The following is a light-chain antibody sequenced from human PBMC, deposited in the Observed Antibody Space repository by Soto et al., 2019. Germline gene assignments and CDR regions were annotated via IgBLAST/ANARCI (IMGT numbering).Light chain of an antibody. CDR2: KAS. V-gene: IGKV1-5*03. CDR1: QSISSW. CDR3: QQYNDNWT. Sequence: DIQMTQSPSTLSASVGDRVTITCRASQSISSWLAWYQQKPGKAPRLLIYKASNLESGVPSRFSGSGSGTEFTLTISSLQPDDSATYYCQQYNDNWTFGQGTQVDIK. J-gene: IGKJ1*01.